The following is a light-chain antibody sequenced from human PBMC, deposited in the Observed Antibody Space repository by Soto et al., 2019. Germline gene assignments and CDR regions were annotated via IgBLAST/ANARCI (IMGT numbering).Light chain of an antibody. Sequence: QSALTQPASVSGSPGQSITISCTGTSSDVGGYNYVSWYQQHPGKAPKLMIYDVSNRPSGVSNRFSGSKSGNTASLTISGIQAEDEDDYYCSSYTSSSTGFGGGTKLTVL. J-gene: IGLJ3*02. CDR3: SSYTSSSTG. V-gene: IGLV2-14*01. CDR2: DVS. CDR1: SSDVGGYNY.